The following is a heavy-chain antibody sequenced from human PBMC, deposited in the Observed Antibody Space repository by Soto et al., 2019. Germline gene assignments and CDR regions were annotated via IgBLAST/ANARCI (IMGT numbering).Heavy chain of an antibody. V-gene: IGHV3-33*01. CDR3: ARSYYDFWSGSIGYYYYGMDV. Sequence: GGSLRLSXAASGFTFSSYGMHWVRQAPGKGLEWVAVIWYDGSNKYYADSVKGRFTISRDNSKNTLYLQMNSLRAEDTAVYYCARSYYDFWSGSIGYYYYGMDVWGQGTTVTVSS. CDR2: IWYDGSNK. CDR1: GFTFSSYG. D-gene: IGHD3-3*01. J-gene: IGHJ6*02.